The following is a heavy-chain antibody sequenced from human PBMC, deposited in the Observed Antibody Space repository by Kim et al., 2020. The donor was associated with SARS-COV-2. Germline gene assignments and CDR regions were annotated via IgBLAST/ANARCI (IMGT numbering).Heavy chain of an antibody. CDR3: ARFPYDFWSGAGNGMDV. V-gene: IGHV4-31*03. D-gene: IGHD3-3*01. Sequence: SETLSLTCTVSGGSISSGGYYWSWIRQHPGKGLEWIGYIYYSGSTYYNPSLKSRVTISVDTSKNQFSLKLSSVTAADTAVYYCARFPYDFWSGAGNGMDVWGQGTTVTVSS. CDR2: IYYSGST. CDR1: GGSISSGGYY. J-gene: IGHJ6*02.